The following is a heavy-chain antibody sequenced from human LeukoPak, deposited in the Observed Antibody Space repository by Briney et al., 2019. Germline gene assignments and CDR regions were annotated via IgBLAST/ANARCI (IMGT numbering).Heavy chain of an antibody. V-gene: IGHV4-31*03. D-gene: IGHD2-21*02. Sequence: SQTLSLTCTVSGGSISSGGYYWSWLRQHPGTGLEWIGYIYYSGSTYYNPSLKSRVTISVDTSKNQFSLKLSSVTAADTAVYHCARGGGDLDAFDIWGQGTMVTVSS. J-gene: IGHJ3*02. CDR2: IYYSGST. CDR3: ARGGGDLDAFDI. CDR1: GGSISSGGYY.